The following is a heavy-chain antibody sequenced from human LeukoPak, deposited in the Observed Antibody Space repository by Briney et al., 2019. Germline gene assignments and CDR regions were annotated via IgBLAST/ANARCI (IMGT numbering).Heavy chain of an antibody. CDR2: ISSSGSTI. Sequence: GGSLRLSCAASGFTFSSYSMNWVRQAPGKGLEWVSYISSSGSTIYYADSVKGRFTISRDNAKNSLYLQMNSLRAEDTAVYYCARILRHIAAAVRSAWFDPWGQGTLVTVSS. V-gene: IGHV3-48*04. D-gene: IGHD6-13*01. CDR1: GFTFSSYS. J-gene: IGHJ5*02. CDR3: ARILRHIAAAVRSAWFDP.